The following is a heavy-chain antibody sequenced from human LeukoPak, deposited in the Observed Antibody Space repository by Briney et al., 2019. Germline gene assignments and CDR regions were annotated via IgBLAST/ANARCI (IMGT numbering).Heavy chain of an antibody. J-gene: IGHJ3*02. CDR1: GFTFSDYY. CDR3: ARILGSTSCYGCDAFDI. Sequence: GGSLRLSCAASGFTFSDYYMSWIRQAPGKGLEWVSYISSSCSTIYYADSVKGRFTISRDNAKNSLYLQMNSLRAEDTAVYYCARILGSTSCYGCDAFDIWGQGTMVTVSS. V-gene: IGHV3-11*01. D-gene: IGHD2-2*01. CDR2: ISSSCSTI.